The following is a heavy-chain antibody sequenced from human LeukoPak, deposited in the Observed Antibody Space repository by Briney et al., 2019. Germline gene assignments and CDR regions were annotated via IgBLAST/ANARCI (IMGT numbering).Heavy chain of an antibody. Sequence: PGGSLRLSCAASGFTFSSYSMNWVRQAPGKGLEWVSYISSSSSTIYYADSVKGRFTISRDNAKNSLYLQMNSLRAEDTAVYYCARDHSYGLLWGQGTLVTVSS. J-gene: IGHJ4*02. CDR1: GFTFSSYS. CDR2: ISSSSSTI. CDR3: ARDHSYGLL. V-gene: IGHV3-48*01. D-gene: IGHD5-18*01.